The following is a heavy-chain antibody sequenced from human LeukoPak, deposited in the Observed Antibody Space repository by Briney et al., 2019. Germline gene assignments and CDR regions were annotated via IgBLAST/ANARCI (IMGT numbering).Heavy chain of an antibody. CDR1: GFTFGKYW. Sequence: GGSLRLSCVASGFTFGKYWMSWVRQAPGKGLEWVSVIYSGGSTYYADSVKGRFTISRDNSKNTLYLQMNSLRAEDTAVYYCAREGVGSTALDVWGQGTTVTVSS. D-gene: IGHD2-15*01. V-gene: IGHV3-53*01. CDR3: AREGVGSTALDV. CDR2: IYSGGST. J-gene: IGHJ6*02.